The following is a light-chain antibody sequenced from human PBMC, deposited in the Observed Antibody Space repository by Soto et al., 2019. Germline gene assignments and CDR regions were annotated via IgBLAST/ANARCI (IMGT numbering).Light chain of an antibody. CDR1: SADVSTSNF. Sequence: QSVLTQPASVSGSPGQSITISCTGISADVSTSNFVSWYPHHPGKGPRLILYDSTHRPSGISDRFSGSKSGDTASLTISGLRAEDEADYYCASYRSGPLYVFGTGTKVTVL. V-gene: IGLV2-14*02. CDR3: ASYRSGPLYV. CDR2: DST. J-gene: IGLJ1*01.